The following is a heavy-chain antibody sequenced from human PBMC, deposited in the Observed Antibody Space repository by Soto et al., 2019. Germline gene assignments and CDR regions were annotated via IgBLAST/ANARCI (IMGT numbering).Heavy chain of an antibody. CDR2: IYPGDSDT. V-gene: IGHV5-51*01. D-gene: IGHD4-17*01. Sequence: GESLKISCKGSGYSFTSYWIGWVRQMPGKGLEWMGIIYPGDSDTRYSPSFQGQVTISADKSISTAYLQWSSLKASDTAMYYCARLGDQRWYDYGDSYYFDYWGQGTLVTVSS. J-gene: IGHJ4*02. CDR3: ARLGDQRWYDYGDSYYFDY. CDR1: GYSFTSYW.